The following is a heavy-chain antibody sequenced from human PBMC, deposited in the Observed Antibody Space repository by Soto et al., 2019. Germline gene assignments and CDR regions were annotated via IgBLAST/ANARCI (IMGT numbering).Heavy chain of an antibody. V-gene: IGHV4-39*01. CDR1: GSSVSSSSYY. J-gene: IGHJ6*02. CDR3: ARLNSGTTYYYYGMDV. D-gene: IGHD1-7*01. Sequence: PSETLSLTCTVSGSSVSSSSYYWGWIRQPPGKGLEWIGGIYYSGSTYYNPSLKSRVTISVDTSKNQFSLKLSSVTAADTAVYYCARLNSGTTYYYYGMDVWGQGTTVT. CDR2: IYYSGST.